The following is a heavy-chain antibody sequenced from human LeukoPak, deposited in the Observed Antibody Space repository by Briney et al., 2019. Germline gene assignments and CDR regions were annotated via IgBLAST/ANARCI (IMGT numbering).Heavy chain of an antibody. CDR3: ARDVLRYFDQPNGMDV. D-gene: IGHD3-9*01. CDR2: ISAYNGNT. V-gene: IGHV1-18*04. Sequence: ASVKVSCKASGYTFTSYGISWVRQPPGQGLEWMGWISAYNGNTNYEQKLQGRVTMTTDTSTSTAYMELRSLRSDDTAVYYCARDVLRYFDQPNGMDVWGKGTTVTVSS. J-gene: IGHJ6*04. CDR1: GYTFTSYG.